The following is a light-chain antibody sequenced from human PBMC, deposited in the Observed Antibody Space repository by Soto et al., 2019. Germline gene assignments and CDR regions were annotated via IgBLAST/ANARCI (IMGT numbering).Light chain of an antibody. CDR1: QTVRSSS. J-gene: IGKJ2*01. CDR3: QQYGSSPYT. Sequence: EIVLTQSPGTLSVSPGERATLSCRASQTVRSSSLAWYQQKPGQAPRLLIYGASGRATGIPDKFSGSGSGTDFTLTISRLEPEDFAVYYCQQYGSSPYTFGQGTKLEI. V-gene: IGKV3-20*01. CDR2: GAS.